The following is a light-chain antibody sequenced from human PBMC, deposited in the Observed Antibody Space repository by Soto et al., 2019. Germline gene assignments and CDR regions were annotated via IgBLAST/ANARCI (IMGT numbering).Light chain of an antibody. J-gene: IGKJ3*01. V-gene: IGKV3-20*01. CDR2: PAS. Sequence: EIVLTQSPGTLSLSRGERATLSCRASQSINNGYLAWYQQKPGQAPRLLIYPASSRATGIPDRFSGSGSGTDFTLTISRLEPEDFAVYYCQQFGSSPGFTFGPGTKVDIK. CDR1: QSINNGY. CDR3: QQFGSSPGFT.